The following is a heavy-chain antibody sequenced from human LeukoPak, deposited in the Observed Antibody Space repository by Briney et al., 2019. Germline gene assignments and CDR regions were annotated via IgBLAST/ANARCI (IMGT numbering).Heavy chain of an antibody. Sequence: GESLKISCKGSGYSFTSYWIGWVRQMPGKGLEWMGIIYPGDSDARYSPSFQGQVTISADKSISTAYLQWSSLKASDTAMYYCARVVFYDSWSGFYFDYWGQGTLVTVSS. CDR2: IYPGDSDA. CDR1: GYSFTSYW. CDR3: ARVVFYDSWSGFYFDY. D-gene: IGHD3-3*01. J-gene: IGHJ4*02. V-gene: IGHV5-51*01.